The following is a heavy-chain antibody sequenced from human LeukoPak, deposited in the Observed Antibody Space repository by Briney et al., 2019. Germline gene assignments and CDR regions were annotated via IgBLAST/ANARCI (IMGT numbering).Heavy chain of an antibody. V-gene: IGHV3-9*01. J-gene: IGHJ4*02. Sequence: GRSLRLSCAGSGFIFNNYAMHWVRQPPGKGLEWVSGISWNSGSIDYADSVKGRFTISRDNAKNTLFLQMNSLRAEDTAVYYCTRDFDFSSAIWGQGTLVTVSS. D-gene: IGHD3-3*01. CDR2: ISWNSGSI. CDR3: TRDFDFSSAI. CDR1: GFIFNNYA.